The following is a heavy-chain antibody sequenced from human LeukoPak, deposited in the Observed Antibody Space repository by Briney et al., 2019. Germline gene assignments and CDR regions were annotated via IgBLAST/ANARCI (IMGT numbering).Heavy chain of an antibody. CDR1: GFTFRSYA. CDR3: ATAIVQQRLVLRWFAP. D-gene: IGHD6-13*01. CDR2: ISGSGGST. V-gene: IGHV3-23*01. Sequence: GGSLRLSCAASGFTFRSYAMTWVGQAPGKGLEWVSVISGSGGSTYYADSVKGRSTISRDNSKNTLYLQMNSLGAEDTAVYYCATAIVQQRLVLRWFAPGGEGTLVTVS. J-gene: IGHJ5*02.